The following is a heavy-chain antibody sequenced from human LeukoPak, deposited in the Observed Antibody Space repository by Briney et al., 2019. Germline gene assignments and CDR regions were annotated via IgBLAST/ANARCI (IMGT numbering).Heavy chain of an antibody. CDR2: IHYTGST. CDR1: GGSITSSSHY. CDR3: ARTERYCSSTSCYYNFDY. V-gene: IGHV4-39*07. Sequence: SETLSLTCTVSGGSITSSSHYWGWVRQPPGRGLEWIGSIHYTGSTHYYPSLRSRVTISVDTSKNQFSLKLSSVTAADTAVYYCARTERYCSSTSCYYNFDYWGQGTLVTVSS. J-gene: IGHJ4*02. D-gene: IGHD2-2*01.